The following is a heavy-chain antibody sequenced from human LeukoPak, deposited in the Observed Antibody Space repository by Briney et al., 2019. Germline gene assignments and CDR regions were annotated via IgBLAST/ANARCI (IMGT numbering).Heavy chain of an antibody. V-gene: IGHV7-4-1*02. CDR3: ARTKGHIVVVPAAPRGWFDP. D-gene: IGHD2-2*01. Sequence: ASVEVSGKASGYTFTSYAMNWVRQAPGQGLEWMGWINTNTGNPTYAQGFTGQFVFSLDTSVSTAYLQISSLKAEDTAVYYCARTKGHIVVVPAAPRGWFDPWGQGTLVTVSS. CDR1: GYTFTSYA. J-gene: IGHJ5*02. CDR2: INTNTGNP.